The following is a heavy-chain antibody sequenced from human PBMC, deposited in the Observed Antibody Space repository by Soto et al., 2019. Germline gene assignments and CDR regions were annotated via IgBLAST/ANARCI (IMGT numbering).Heavy chain of an antibody. V-gene: IGHV3-53*01. CDR3: ARIPYDNSGTIFDY. Sequence: GGSLILSCAVSGFSVSSKYMRWFCEPAGKGMEWVSVIYAGSITFYADSVKGRFTISRDDSKNSLYLQMNSLRAEDTAVYYCARIPYDNSGTIFDYWGQGTQVTVS. J-gene: IGHJ4*02. CDR2: IYAGSIT. CDR1: GFSVSSKY. D-gene: IGHD3-22*01.